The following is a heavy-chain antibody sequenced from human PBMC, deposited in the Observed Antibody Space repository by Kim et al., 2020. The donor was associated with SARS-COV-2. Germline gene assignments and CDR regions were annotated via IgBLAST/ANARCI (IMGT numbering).Heavy chain of an antibody. CDR2: IYTGGSST. Sequence: GGSPRLSCAASGLTFSSHAMSWVRQAPGKGLQWVSVIYTGGSSTYYSDSVKGRFTISRDDSKNTLYLQMNSLSAEDTAVYFCANSPYNWNYYHYWGQGTLVTGSA. D-gene: IGHD1-20*01. J-gene: IGHJ4*02. CDR3: ANSPYNWNYYHY. V-gene: IGHV3-23*03. CDR1: GLTFSSHA.